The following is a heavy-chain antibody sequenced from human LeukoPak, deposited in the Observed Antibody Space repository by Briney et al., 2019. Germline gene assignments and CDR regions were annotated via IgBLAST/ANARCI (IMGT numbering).Heavy chain of an antibody. Sequence: SETLSLTCTVSGGSMSSYYWNWVRQPPGKGLEWIGNIYSSGSTDYNPSLKSRVTISLDTSKFHFSLRLNSVTAADTAVYYCARADPNASGYFYRFNWFDPWGQGTLVTVSS. J-gene: IGHJ5*02. CDR3: ARADPNASGYFYRFNWFDP. CDR2: IYSSGST. D-gene: IGHD2-15*01. CDR1: GGSMSSYY. V-gene: IGHV4-59*01.